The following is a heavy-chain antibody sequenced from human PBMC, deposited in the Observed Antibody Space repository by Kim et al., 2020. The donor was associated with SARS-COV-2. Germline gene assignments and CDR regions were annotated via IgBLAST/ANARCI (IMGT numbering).Heavy chain of an antibody. J-gene: IGHJ4*02. Sequence: GGSLRLSFAASGFTFSSYSMNWVRQAPGKGLEWVSSISSSSSYIYYADSVKGRFTISRDNAKNSLYLQMNSLRAEDTAVYYCAKWLVRGDDDYWGQGTLVTGSS. CDR1: GFTFSSYS. CDR2: ISSSSSYI. CDR3: AKWLVRGDDDY. D-gene: IGHD6-19*01. V-gene: IGHV3-21*01.